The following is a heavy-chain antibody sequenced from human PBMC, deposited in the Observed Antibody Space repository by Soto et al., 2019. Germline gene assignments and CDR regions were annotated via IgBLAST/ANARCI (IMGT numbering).Heavy chain of an antibody. Sequence: EVQLLESGGGLVQPGGSLRLSCAASGFTFSTYAMRWVRQAPGKGLEWVSALSASGGSTYYADSVKGRFTVSRDNSMNALYLQMNTLRIEDTAVYYGARTRGYGVFEAYAIWGQGTMVTVS. CDR2: LSASGGST. CDR1: GFTFSTYA. D-gene: IGHD4-17*01. V-gene: IGHV3-23*01. J-gene: IGHJ3*02. CDR3: ARTRGYGVFEAYAI.